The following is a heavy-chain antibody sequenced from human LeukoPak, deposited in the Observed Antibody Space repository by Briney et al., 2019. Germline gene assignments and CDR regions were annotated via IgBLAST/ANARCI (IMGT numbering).Heavy chain of an antibody. CDR1: GASISSDY. V-gene: IGHV4-59*01. Sequence: PSETLSLTCIVSGASISSDYWSWIRQPPGKGLEWMGYIYHSGSTNYNPSLKSRVTISIDTSKNQFSLKMSSVTAADTAVYYCARRRIGMDSSGRYASGDYYFDNWGQGTLVSVSS. D-gene: IGHD6-19*01. CDR3: ARRRIGMDSSGRYASGDYYFDN. J-gene: IGHJ4*02. CDR2: IYHSGST.